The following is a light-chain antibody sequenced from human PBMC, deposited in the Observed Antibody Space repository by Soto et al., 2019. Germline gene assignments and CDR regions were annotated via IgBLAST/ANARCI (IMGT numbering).Light chain of an antibody. CDR1: QSISSY. V-gene: IGKV1-39*01. CDR2: AAS. Sequence: DIQMTQSPSSLSASVGDRVTITCRASQSISSYLNWYQQKPGKDPKLLIYAASSLQSGVPSRFSGSGSGTDFTLTISSLQPEDFSTYYCQQSYSTPRPFGQGTKLEIK. J-gene: IGKJ2*01. CDR3: QQSYSTPRP.